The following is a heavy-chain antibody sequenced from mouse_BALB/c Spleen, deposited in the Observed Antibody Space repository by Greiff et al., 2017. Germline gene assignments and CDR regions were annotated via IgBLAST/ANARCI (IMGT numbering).Heavy chain of an antibody. J-gene: IGHJ2*01. CDR1: GYTFTSYY. CDR2: ISCYNGAT. Sequence: QVQLKESGPELVKPGASVRISCKASGYTFTSYYIHWVKQRPGQGLEWIGYISCYNGATSYNQKFKGKATFTVDTASRTAYMQFNSLTSEDSAVYYCAREGGNSPYYFDYWGQGTTLTVSS. V-gene: IGHV1S12*01. D-gene: IGHD2-1*01. CDR3: AREGGNSPYYFDY.